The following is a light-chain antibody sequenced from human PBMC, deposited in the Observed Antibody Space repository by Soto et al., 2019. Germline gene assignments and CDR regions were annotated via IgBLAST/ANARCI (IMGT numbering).Light chain of an antibody. J-gene: IGLJ1*01. CDR1: SSDVGHSNH. CDR3: HSYTISTTYV. Sequence: QSVLTQPASVSGSPGQSITISCTGSSSDVGHSNHVSWYQQHPGKAPKLIIYGVTNRPSGISNRFSGSKSGSTASLTIFGLQPVDEADYYCHSYTISTTYVFGTGTKVTVL. CDR2: GVT. V-gene: IGLV2-14*03.